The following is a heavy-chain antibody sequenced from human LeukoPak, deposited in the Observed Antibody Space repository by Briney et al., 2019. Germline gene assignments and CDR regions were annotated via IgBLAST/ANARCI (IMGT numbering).Heavy chain of an antibody. CDR3: ARGGSPTMIAAEDWFDP. CDR1: GYTFTSYY. D-gene: IGHD3-22*01. CDR2: INPSGGST. V-gene: IGHV1-46*01. J-gene: IGHJ5*02. Sequence: GASVKVSCTASGYTFTSYYMHWVRQAPGQGLEWMGIINPSGGSTSYAQKFQGRVTMTRDTSTSTVYMELSSLRSEDTAVYYCARGGSPTMIAAEDWFDPWGQGTLVTVSS.